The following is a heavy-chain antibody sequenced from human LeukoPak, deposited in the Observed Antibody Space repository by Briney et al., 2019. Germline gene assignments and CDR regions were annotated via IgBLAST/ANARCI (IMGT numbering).Heavy chain of an antibody. CDR2: VGGSGGST. CDR3: AKLGRIVVVPAAIDY. D-gene: IGHD2-2*01. CDR1: GFTFSSYA. J-gene: IGHJ4*02. V-gene: IGHV3-23*01. Sequence: GGSLRLSCAASGFTFSSYAMSWVRQAPGKGLEWVSTVGGSGGSTYSADSVKGRFTISRDKSENTLYLQMNSLRAEDTAVYYCAKLGRIVVVPAAIDYWGQGTLVTVSS.